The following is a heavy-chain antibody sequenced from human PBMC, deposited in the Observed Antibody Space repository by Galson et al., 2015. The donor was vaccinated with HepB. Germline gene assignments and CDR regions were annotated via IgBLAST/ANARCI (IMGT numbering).Heavy chain of an antibody. V-gene: IGHV3-23*01. CDR3: AKVAILGATPHYFDF. J-gene: IGHJ4*02. D-gene: IGHD3-16*01. Sequence: SLRLSCAASGFRFTKYTMAWVRQVPGKGLERVSAVTGGGDITYFADSVRGRFSISKDISQNTVHLQMNRLRVEDTAIYHCAKVAILGATPHYFDFLGRGTLVTVSS. CDR1: GFRFTKYT. CDR2: VTGGGDIT.